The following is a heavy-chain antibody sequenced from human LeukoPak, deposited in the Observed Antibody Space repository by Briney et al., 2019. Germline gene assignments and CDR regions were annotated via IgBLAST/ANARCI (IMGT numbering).Heavy chain of an antibody. CDR3: AKGRWGTSVAEPGY. V-gene: IGHV3-30*18. D-gene: IGHD6-19*01. Sequence: GGSQRLSYAPSGFSFSNNGMYWVRQAPGKGLDWVALISYDGSQYYADSVKGRFTISRDKSKHTLHLQMNSLRTEDTAVYYCAKGRWGTSVAEPGYWRQGTLVTVSS. J-gene: IGHJ4*02. CDR1: GFSFSNNG. CDR2: ISYDGSQ.